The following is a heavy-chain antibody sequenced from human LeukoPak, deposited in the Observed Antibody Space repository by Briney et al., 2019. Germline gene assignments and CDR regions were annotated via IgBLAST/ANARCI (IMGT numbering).Heavy chain of an antibody. D-gene: IGHD2-21*02. J-gene: IGHJ5*02. CDR3: ARLFGGDANWFDP. V-gene: IGHV4-39*01. CDR2: IYYSGST. CDR1: GGSISSSSYY. Sequence: SETLSLTCTVSGGSISSSSYYWGWIRQPPGKGLEWIGSIYYSGSTYYNPSLKSRVTISVDTSKNQFSLKLSSVTAADTAVYYCARLFGGDANWFDPWGQGTLVTVSS.